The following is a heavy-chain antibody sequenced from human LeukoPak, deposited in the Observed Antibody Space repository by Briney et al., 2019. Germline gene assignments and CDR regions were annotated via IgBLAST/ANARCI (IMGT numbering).Heavy chain of an antibody. Sequence: GGSLRLSCTASGFTFGDYAVSWVRQAPGKGLEWGGFIRSKAYGGTTEYAASVKGRFTISRDDSTSTAYLQINSLKTEDTAVYYSTRDPARPVYYYDSSGYYGIDYWGQGTLVTVSS. CDR1: GFTFGDYA. V-gene: IGHV3-49*04. D-gene: IGHD3-22*01. J-gene: IGHJ4*02. CDR3: TRDPARPVYYYDSSGYYGIDY. CDR2: IRSKAYGGTT.